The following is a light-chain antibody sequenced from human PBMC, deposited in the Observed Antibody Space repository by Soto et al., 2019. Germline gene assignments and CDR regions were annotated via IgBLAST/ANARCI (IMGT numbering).Light chain of an antibody. Sequence: QSVLTQPPSVSGAPGQRVTISCIGSSSNIVAGYDVHWYQQLPGRAPKLLISRNSNRPSGVPDRFSASKSGTSATLAITGLQAEDEADYYCQSHDTSVNGLFGGGIQLTVL. CDR2: RNS. CDR3: QSHDTSVNGL. CDR1: SSNIVAGYD. J-gene: IGLJ3*02. V-gene: IGLV1-40*01.